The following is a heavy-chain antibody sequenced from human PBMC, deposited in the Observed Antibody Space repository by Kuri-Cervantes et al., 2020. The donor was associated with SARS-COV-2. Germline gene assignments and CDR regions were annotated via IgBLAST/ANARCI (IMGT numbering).Heavy chain of an antibody. J-gene: IGHJ6*03. CDR1: GFSLTNYA. D-gene: IGHD3-10*01. V-gene: IGHV3-33*08. CDR3: ATGAANSYMDV. CDR2: IWYDGKNE. Sequence: GGSLRLSCGAPGFSLTNYAIHWVRQAPGKGLEWVSVIWYDGKNEYYAGSVKGRFNISRDTSKNTVSLHMNSLRAEDTAMYYCATGAANSYMDVWGRGTTVTVSS.